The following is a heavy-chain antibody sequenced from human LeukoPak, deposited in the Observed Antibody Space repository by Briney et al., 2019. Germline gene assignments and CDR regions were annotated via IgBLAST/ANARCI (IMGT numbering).Heavy chain of an antibody. Sequence: GGSLRLSCAASGFTFSNCAMSWVRQAPEKGLEWVSGISGSGSSTYYADSVKGRFTISRDNSENTLSLQMNSLRADDAAIYYCAKSCNSGNCYYNYWGQGTLVTVSS. D-gene: IGHD2/OR15-2a*01. CDR3: AKSCNSGNCYYNY. CDR2: ISGSGSST. V-gene: IGHV3-23*01. CDR1: GFTFSNCA. J-gene: IGHJ4*02.